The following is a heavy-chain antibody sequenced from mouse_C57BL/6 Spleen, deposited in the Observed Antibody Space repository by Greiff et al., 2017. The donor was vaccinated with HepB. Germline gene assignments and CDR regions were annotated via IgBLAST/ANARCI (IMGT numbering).Heavy chain of an antibody. CDR2: ISGGGGNT. CDR3: ARQGTVVATDWYFDG. Sequence: DVKLVESGGGLVKPGGSLKLSCAASGFTFSSYTMSWVRQTPEKRLEWVATISGGGGNTYYPDSVKGRFTISRDNAKNTLYLQRSSLRSEDTAWDYCARQGTVVATDWYFDGWGTGTTVTVAS. CDR1: GFTFSSYT. V-gene: IGHV5-9*01. D-gene: IGHD1-1*01. J-gene: IGHJ1*03.